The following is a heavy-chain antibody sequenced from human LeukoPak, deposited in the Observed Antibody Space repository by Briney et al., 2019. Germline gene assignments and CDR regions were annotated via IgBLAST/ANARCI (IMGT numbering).Heavy chain of an antibody. J-gene: IGHJ4*02. D-gene: IGHD2-15*01. Sequence: SETLSLTCTVSGGSISSSSYYWGWIRQPPGKGLEWIGSIYYSGSTYYNPSLKSRVTISVDTSKNQFSLKLSSVTAADTAVYYCARDKSNECAGCVDYWGQGTLVTVSS. V-gene: IGHV4-39*07. CDR3: ARDKSNECAGCVDY. CDR2: IYYSGST. CDR1: GGSISSSSYY.